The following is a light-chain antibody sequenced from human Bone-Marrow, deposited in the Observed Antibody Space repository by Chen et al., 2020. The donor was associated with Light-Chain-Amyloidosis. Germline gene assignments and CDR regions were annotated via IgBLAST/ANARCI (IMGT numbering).Light chain of an antibody. CDR1: NIGSTS. J-gene: IGLJ3*02. CDR3: QVWDRSSDRPV. V-gene: IGLV3-21*02. Sequence: SYVLTQPSSVSVAPGQTATIACGGNNIGSTSVHWYQQTPGQAPLLVVYDDSDRPSGIPERVSGYNAGNTATLTISRGEAGDEADYDWQVWDRSSDRPVFGGGTKLTVL. CDR2: DDS.